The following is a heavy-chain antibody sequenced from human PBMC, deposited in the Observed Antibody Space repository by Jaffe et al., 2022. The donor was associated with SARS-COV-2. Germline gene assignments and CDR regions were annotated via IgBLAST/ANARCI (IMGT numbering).Heavy chain of an antibody. CDR2: INIDGSAT. D-gene: IGHD5-18*01. CDR1: GFTFRNYW. Sequence: QLVESGGGLVQPGGSLRLSCAASGFTFRNYWMHWVRQAPGKGLMWVSRINIDGSATTYADSVKGRFTISRDNAKNTLYLQMNSLRAEDTAMYFCASGYSLGFTYWGQGTLVTVSS. J-gene: IGHJ4*02. V-gene: IGHV3-74*03. CDR3: ASGYSLGFTY.